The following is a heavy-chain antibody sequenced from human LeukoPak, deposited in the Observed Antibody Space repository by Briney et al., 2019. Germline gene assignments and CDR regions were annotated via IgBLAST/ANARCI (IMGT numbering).Heavy chain of an antibody. Sequence: PSETLSLTCSVSGASITTSYWSWIRQPPGKGLEWIGYLYFGGSTNYNPSLKSRVTISPAPSKTQSSLNLKSVTAAATAVYYCARSCGSWSLEYLGEGTLVTVSS. J-gene: IGHJ4*02. V-gene: IGHV4-59*01. CDR2: LYFGGST. CDR3: ARSCGSWSLEY. CDR1: GASITTSY. D-gene: IGHD5-12*01.